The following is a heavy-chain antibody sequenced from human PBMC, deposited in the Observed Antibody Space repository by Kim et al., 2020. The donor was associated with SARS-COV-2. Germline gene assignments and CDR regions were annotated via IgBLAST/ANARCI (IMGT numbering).Heavy chain of an antibody. CDR1: GGSISSYY. CDR2: IYYSGST. J-gene: IGHJ4*02. CDR3: ARFYYDSSGYYGYFDY. Sequence: SETLSLTCTVSGGSISSYYWSWIRQPPGKGLEWIGYIYYSGSTNYNPSLKSRVTISVDTSKNQFSLKLSSVTAADTAMYYCARFYYDSSGYYGYFDYWGQGTLVTVSS. V-gene: IGHV4-59*01. D-gene: IGHD3-22*01.